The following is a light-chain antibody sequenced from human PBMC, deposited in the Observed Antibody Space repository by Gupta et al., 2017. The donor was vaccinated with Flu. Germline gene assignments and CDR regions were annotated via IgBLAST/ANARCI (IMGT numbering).Light chain of an antibody. CDR1: QSISSY. V-gene: IGKV1-39*01. Sequence: DIQMTQSPPSLSASLGDRVTITCRASQSISSYLNWYQQKPGEAPKLLIYVASSLQSGVPSRFSGSGSGTDFTLTISSLQPEDFATYYCQQSYSTPQTFGGGTKVEIK. CDR2: VAS. CDR3: QQSYSTPQT. J-gene: IGKJ4*01.